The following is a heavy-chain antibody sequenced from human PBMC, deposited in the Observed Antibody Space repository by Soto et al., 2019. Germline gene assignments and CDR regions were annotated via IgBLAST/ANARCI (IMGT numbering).Heavy chain of an antibody. CDR2: IKLDGRET. CDR3: ARVSIEQAGMGIDY. D-gene: IGHD6-19*01. V-gene: IGHV3-74*01. J-gene: IGHJ4*02. CDR1: GFTFSNYW. Sequence: EVQLVESGGGLVQPGGSLRLSCAASGFTFSNYWMHWVRQTPGKGLVWVSRIKLDGRETSYADSVKGRFTISRDSAKGTLYLQKSSLRGEDTAVYYSARVSIEQAGMGIDYWGQGTLVTVSS.